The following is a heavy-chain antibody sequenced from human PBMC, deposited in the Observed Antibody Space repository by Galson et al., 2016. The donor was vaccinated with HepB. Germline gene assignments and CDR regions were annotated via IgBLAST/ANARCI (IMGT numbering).Heavy chain of an antibody. CDR2: INSGGGDT. CDR3: ARGAATDISYDY. V-gene: IGHV1-46*01. CDR1: GCTFTTYY. D-gene: IGHD5-18*01. Sequence: SVKVSCKASGCTFTTYYMHWVRQAPGQGLEWMGIINSGGGDTTHAEKFQGRVTMTRDTSTDTVYMELSSLRSEDPAVDYCARGAATDISYDYWGQGTLVTVSS. J-gene: IGHJ4*02.